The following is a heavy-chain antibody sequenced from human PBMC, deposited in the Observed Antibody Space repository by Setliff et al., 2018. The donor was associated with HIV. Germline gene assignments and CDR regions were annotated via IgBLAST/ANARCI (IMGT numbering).Heavy chain of an antibody. CDR2: ISSYNANT. D-gene: IGHD3-3*01. Sequence: ASVKVSCKASGYSFSSYGISWVRQAPGQGLEWMGWISSYNANTNYAQKLQGKVIMTTDTSTSTAYMEVRSLRSDDTAVYFCARAPRGDFWSGKDYFDYWGQGTLVTVSS. CDR3: ARAPRGDFWSGKDYFDY. CDR1: GYSFSSYG. J-gene: IGHJ4*02. V-gene: IGHV1-18*01.